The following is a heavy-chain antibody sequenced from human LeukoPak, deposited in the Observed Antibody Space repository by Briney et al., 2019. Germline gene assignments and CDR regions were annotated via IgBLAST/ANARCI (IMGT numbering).Heavy chain of an antibody. CDR3: AKSAVGATLGDY. J-gene: IGHJ4*02. D-gene: IGHD1-26*01. CDR2: IRYDGSNK. CDR1: GFSFSSYG. Sequence: GGSLRLSCAASGFSFSSYGMHWVRQAPGKGLEWVAFIRYDGSNKYYADSVKGRFTISRDNSRDTLYLQMISLRAEDTAVYYCAKSAVGATLGDYWGQGTPVTVSS. V-gene: IGHV3-30*02.